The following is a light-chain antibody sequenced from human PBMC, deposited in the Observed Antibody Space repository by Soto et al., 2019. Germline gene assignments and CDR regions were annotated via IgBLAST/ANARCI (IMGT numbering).Light chain of an antibody. J-gene: IGKJ1*01. V-gene: IGKV3-15*01. Sequence: EIVITQSPVTLSVSPGERATLSCRASQSVRSNLAWYQQKPGQAPRLLMYDASTRATGIPARFSGSGSGTEFTLTISSLQSEDFAVYYCQQYNNWPPWTFGQGTKVEIK. CDR2: DAS. CDR1: QSVRSN. CDR3: QQYNNWPPWT.